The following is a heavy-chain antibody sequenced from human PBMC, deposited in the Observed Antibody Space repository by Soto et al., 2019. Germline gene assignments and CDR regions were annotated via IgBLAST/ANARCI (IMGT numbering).Heavy chain of an antibody. D-gene: IGHD3-9*01. J-gene: IGHJ5*02. V-gene: IGHV3-64D*06. Sequence: WGSLRLSCSASGVTFSEYSRHWFRQAPGKGLQYGSTISSDGDITYYEDSVKGRFTISRDNSKNTLYLQMNSLRPEDTAVYYCVKVPTFYDILPRYYSTNFFDPWGQETLVTVSS. CDR2: ISSDGDIT. CDR3: VKVPTFYDILPRYYSTNFFDP. CDR1: GVTFSEYS.